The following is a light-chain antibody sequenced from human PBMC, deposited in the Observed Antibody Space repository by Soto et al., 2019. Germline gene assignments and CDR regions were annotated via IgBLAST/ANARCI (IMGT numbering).Light chain of an antibody. CDR2: DAS. V-gene: IGKV1-33*01. Sequence: DIQMTQSPSSLSASVGDRVTITCQASQDINNYLNWYQQKPGKAPKLLIYDASNLETGVPSRFSGSGSGTDFTFTISSLQPEDVATYYCQQYDERPSYTFGQRTKLQIK. CDR3: QQYDERPSYT. CDR1: QDINNY. J-gene: IGKJ2*01.